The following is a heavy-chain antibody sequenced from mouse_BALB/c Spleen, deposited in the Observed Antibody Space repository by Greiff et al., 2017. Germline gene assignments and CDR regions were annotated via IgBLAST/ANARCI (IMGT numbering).Heavy chain of an antibody. Sequence: EVKLMESGAELVKPGASVKLSCTASGFNIKDTYMHWVKQRPEQGLEWIGRIDPANGNTKYDPKFQGKATITADTSSNTAYLQLSSLTSEDTAVYYCARRLRRDAMDYWGQGTSVTVSS. CDR3: ARRLRRDAMDY. CDR2: IDPANGNT. V-gene: IGHV14-3*02. J-gene: IGHJ4*01. CDR1: GFNIKDTY. D-gene: IGHD2-4*01.